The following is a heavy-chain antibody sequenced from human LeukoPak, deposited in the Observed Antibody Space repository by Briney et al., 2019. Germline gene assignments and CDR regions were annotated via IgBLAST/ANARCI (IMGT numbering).Heavy chain of an antibody. CDR3: ARGNMVRGVIPPDY. CDR1: GFTFSSYS. D-gene: IGHD3-10*01. J-gene: IGHJ4*02. Sequence: SGGSLRLSCAASGFTFSSYSMNWVRQAPGKGLEWVSSTSSSSSYIYYADSVKGRFTISRDNAKNSLYLQMNSLRAEDTAVYYCARGNMVRGVIPPDYWGQGTLVTVSS. V-gene: IGHV3-21*01. CDR2: TSSSSSYI.